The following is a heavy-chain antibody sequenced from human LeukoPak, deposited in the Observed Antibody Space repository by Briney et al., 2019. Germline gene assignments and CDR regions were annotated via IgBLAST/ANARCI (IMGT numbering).Heavy chain of an antibody. J-gene: IGHJ2*01. CDR1: GFTFSTFS. Sequence: GGSLRLSCAASGFTFSTFSMNWVRQAPGKGLEWVSSISSGSSYTYYADSVKGRFTISRDNAKKSLYLQMNSLRPEDTALYYCAKAAGDWYFDLWGRGTLVSVSS. D-gene: IGHD6-19*01. CDR3: AKAAGDWYFDL. V-gene: IGHV3-21*04. CDR2: ISSGSSYT.